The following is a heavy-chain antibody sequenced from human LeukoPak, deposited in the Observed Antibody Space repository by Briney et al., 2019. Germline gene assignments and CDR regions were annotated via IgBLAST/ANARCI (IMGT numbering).Heavy chain of an antibody. CDR1: GFTFSTYI. CDR3: ARTPPTAGLTTIGVGSDY. V-gene: IGHV3-48*02. J-gene: IGHJ4*02. Sequence: GGSLRLSCAASGFTFSTYIMNWVRQAPGKGLEWVSYISGSSETIYYADSVKGRFTISRDNAKNSLYLQMNSLRDEDTAVYYCARTPPTAGLTTIGVGSDYWGQGTVVTVSS. CDR2: ISGSSETI. D-gene: IGHD4-11*01.